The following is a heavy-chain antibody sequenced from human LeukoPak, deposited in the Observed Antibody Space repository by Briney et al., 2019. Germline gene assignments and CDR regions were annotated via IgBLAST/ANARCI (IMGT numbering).Heavy chain of an antibody. J-gene: IGHJ5*02. Sequence: ASVKVSCKASGYTFTGYYMHWVRQAPGQGLEWMGWINPNSGGTNYAQKFQGRVTMTRDTSISTAYMELSRQRSDDTAVYYCARYSGYDLNWFDPWGQGTLVTVSS. V-gene: IGHV1-2*02. D-gene: IGHD5-12*01. CDR1: GYTFTGYY. CDR2: INPNSGGT. CDR3: ARYSGYDLNWFDP.